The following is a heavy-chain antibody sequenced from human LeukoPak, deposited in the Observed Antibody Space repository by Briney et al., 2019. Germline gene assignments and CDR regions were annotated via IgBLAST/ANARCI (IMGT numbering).Heavy chain of an antibody. CDR2: ISGSGGKT. J-gene: IGHJ4*02. V-gene: IGHV3-23*01. D-gene: IGHD6-19*01. CDR3: AKRVSSGWYYFDY. Sequence: GGSLRLSCAASGFTFSTYAMSWVRQAPGKGLEWVSAISGSGGKTYYADSVKGRFTISRDNSKTTLYLQMNSLRAEDTAVYYCAKRVSSGWYYFDYWGQGTLVTVSS. CDR1: GFTFSTYA.